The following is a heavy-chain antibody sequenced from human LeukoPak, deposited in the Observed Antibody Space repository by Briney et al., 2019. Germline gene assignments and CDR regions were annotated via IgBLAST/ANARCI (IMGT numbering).Heavy chain of an antibody. V-gene: IGHV3-7*01. CDR3: ARDGSGYSDPVDY. J-gene: IGHJ4*02. CDR2: IKQDGSEK. Sequence: PGRSLRLSCAASGFTFSSYWMSWVRQAPGKGLEWVANIKQDGSEKYYVDSVKGRFTISRDNAKNSLYLQMNSLRAEDTAVYYCARDGSGYSDPVDYWGQGTLVTVSS. CDR1: GFTFSSYW. D-gene: IGHD3-22*01.